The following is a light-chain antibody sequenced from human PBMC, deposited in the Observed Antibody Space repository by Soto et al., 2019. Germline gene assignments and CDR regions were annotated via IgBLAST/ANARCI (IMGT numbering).Light chain of an antibody. CDR3: QLYQTYAT. CDR2: DAS. Sequence: DIKMSQSPSTLPANVGDWLTIPWRARQAIRNLLGWDQQQAGKAPKALIFDASRSGSGVPSRFSGRGSGTEFTLTISRLQPDDFATYYWQLYQTYATFGQGRLPEIK. V-gene: IGKV1-5*01. J-gene: IGKJ5*01. CDR1: QAIRNL.